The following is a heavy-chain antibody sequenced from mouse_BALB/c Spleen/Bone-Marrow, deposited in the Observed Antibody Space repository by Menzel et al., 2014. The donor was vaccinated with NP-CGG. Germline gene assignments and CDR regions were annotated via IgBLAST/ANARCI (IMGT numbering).Heavy chain of an antibody. CDR3: TSYGYV. CDR1: GYTFTSYW. V-gene: IGHV1S81*02. D-gene: IGHD1-2*01. J-gene: IGHJ2*01. CDR2: INPSNGDT. Sequence: QVQLKESGAELVWPGASVTLSCKASGYTFTSYWMHRLKLRPGQGSERIGEINPSNGDTNYNEKFKRKGTLTVVKSASTAYMQLSSLTSEDSAVYHCTSYGYVWGQGIALTVSS.